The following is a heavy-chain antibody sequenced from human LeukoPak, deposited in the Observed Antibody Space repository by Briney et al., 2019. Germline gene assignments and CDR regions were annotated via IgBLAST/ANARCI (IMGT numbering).Heavy chain of an antibody. J-gene: IGHJ4*02. Sequence: PSETLSLTCAVYGGSFSGYYWSWIRQPPGKGLEWIGEINHSGSTNYNPSLKSRVTISVDTSKNQFSLKLSSVTAADTAVYYCARAVPCSGGSCYYFDYWGQGTLVTVSS. CDR1: GGSFSGYY. V-gene: IGHV4-34*01. D-gene: IGHD2-15*01. CDR3: ARAVPCSGGSCYYFDY. CDR2: INHSGST.